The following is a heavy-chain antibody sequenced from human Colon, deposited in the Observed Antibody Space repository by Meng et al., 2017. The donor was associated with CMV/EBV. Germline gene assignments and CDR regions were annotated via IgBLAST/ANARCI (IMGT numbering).Heavy chain of an antibody. CDR3: VRGSSGWGNWFDS. CDR1: GDKVSSNSAT. CDR2: TYLRSKWYI. V-gene: IGHV6-1*01. J-gene: IGHJ5*01. Sequence: SQTLSLTCAISGDKVSSNSATWNLIRQSPSRGLEWLARTYLRSKWYIAYADSARSRINITTDTAKNQVSLQLSSVTPEDTAVYYCVRGSSGWGNWFDSWGQGTLVTVSS. D-gene: IGHD6-19*01.